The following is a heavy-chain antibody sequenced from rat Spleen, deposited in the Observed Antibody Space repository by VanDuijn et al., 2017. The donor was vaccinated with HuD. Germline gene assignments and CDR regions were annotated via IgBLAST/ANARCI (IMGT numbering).Heavy chain of an antibody. D-gene: IGHD1-2*01. CDR3: AKDRGAAIFDY. CDR1: GFTFSDYY. V-gene: IGHV5-25*01. J-gene: IGHJ3*01. Sequence: EVQLVESGGGLVQPGRSLKLSCTASGFTFSDYYMAWVRQAPKKGLEGVASITTGSNHTYYRDSVKGRFTISRDDAKNTLYLQMDSLRSEDTATYYCAKDRGAAIFDYWGQGTLVTVSS. CDR2: ITTGSNHT.